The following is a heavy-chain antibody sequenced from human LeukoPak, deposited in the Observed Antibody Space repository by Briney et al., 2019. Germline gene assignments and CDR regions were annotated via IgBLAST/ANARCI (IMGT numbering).Heavy chain of an antibody. CDR2: INPSGGST. V-gene: IGHV1-46*01. CDR1: GYTFTSYD. J-gene: IGHJ5*02. Sequence: ASVKVSCKASGYTFTSYDINWVRQAPGQGLEWMGIINPSGGSTSYAQKFQGRVTMTRDTSTSTVYMELSSLRSEDTAVYYCARDGVVVAASSRWFDPWGQGTLVTVSS. D-gene: IGHD2-15*01. CDR3: ARDGVVVAASSRWFDP.